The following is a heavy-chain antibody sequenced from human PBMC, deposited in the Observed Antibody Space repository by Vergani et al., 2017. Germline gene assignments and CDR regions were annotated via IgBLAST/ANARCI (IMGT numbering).Heavy chain of an antibody. Sequence: QGQLVQSGAEVKKPGSSMKVSCKASGGAFSSYAINWVRQAPGQGLEWMGRIIPIIGTTNYAQKFQGRVTIAADEFSSTVFMELSSLTYEDTAVYYCAKDGYSSSWYHPYYYYYYYMDVWGKGTTVTVSS. CDR1: GGAFSSYA. D-gene: IGHD6-13*01. V-gene: IGHV1-69*11. CDR3: AKDGYSSSWYHPYYYYYYYMDV. J-gene: IGHJ6*03. CDR2: IIPIIGTT.